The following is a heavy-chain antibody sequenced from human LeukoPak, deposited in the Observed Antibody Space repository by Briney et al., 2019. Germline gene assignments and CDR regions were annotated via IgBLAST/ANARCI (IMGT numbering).Heavy chain of an antibody. CDR3: ARGSHYVPGNFYRHQRWFDP. CDR2: INPSGGST. Sequence: GASVKVSCKASGYTFTSYYMHWVRQAPGQGLEWMGIINPSGGSTSYAQKLQGRVTMTTDTSTSTVYMELRSLRSDDTAVYYCARGSHYVPGNFYRHQRWFDPWGQGTLVTVSS. J-gene: IGHJ5*02. CDR1: GYTFTSYY. V-gene: IGHV1-46*01. D-gene: IGHD3-10*01.